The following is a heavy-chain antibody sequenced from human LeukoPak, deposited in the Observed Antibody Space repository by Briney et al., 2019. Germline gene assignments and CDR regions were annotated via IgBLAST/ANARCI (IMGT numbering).Heavy chain of an antibody. CDR3: ARAPREGAFDY. J-gene: IGHJ4*02. D-gene: IGHD3-16*01. CDR2: ISIYNGDT. Sequence: ASVKVSCKASGYTFSTFGITWVRQAPGQGLEWLGWISIYNGDTHFAQRLQGRVSLTTDTSTNTAYMELRSLRSDDTAMYFCARAPREGAFDYWGQGTRVTVSS. V-gene: IGHV1-18*01. CDR1: GYTFSTFG.